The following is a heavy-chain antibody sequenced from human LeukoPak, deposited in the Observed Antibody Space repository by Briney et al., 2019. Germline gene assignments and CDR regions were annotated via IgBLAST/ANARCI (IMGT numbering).Heavy chain of an antibody. D-gene: IGHD6-6*01. CDR1: GYTFTGNY. CDR3: AKGSIAARRDWFDP. CDR2: INPNSGGT. Sequence: ASVKVSCKASGYTFTGNYIHWVRQAPGQGLEWMGWINPNSGGTNYEQKFQGRVTMTRDTSISTAYMELSRLRSDDTAVYYCAKGSIAARRDWFDPWGQGTLVTVSS. V-gene: IGHV1-2*02. J-gene: IGHJ5*02.